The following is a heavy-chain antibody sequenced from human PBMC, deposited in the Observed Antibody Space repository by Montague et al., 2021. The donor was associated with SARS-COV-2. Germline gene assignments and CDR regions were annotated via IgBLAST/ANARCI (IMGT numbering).Heavy chain of an antibody. CDR1: GGSFSTYS. CDR2: IHHGGST. CDR3: ARLGDGVVPSPILGVGPYYSYYYMDV. V-gene: IGHV4-34*01. J-gene: IGHJ6*03. D-gene: IGHD3-10*01. Sequence: SETLYLTCAVHGGSFSTYSWNWIRQPPGKGLEWIGEIHHGGSTNYNPSLKSRVTISADTSKNQFSLTLPSVAAADTAVYYCARLGDGVVPSPILGVGPYYSYYYMDVWGQGTTVTVSS.